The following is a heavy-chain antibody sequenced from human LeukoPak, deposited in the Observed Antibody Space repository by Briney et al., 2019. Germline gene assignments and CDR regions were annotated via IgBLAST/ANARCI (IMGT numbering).Heavy chain of an antibody. CDR1: GGSISSSYYY. Sequence: SSETLSLTCTVSGGSISSSYYYWGWIRQPPGKRLEWIGTMYNSGSTDYNPSLRSRVILSVDTSKNQFSLKLISVTAADTAVYYCARGQGATVPQVGKNLFDPWGQGTRVSVSS. CDR2: MYNSGST. D-gene: IGHD1-26*01. J-gene: IGHJ5*02. V-gene: IGHV4-39*07. CDR3: ARGQGATVPQVGKNLFDP.